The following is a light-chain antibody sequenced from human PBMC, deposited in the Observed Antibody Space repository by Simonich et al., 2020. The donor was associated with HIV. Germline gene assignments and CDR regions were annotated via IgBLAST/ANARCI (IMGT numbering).Light chain of an antibody. CDR2: EGS. Sequence: QSALTQPVSVSGSPGQSITISCTGTSSDVGSYNLVSWYQQHPGKAPKLMIYEGSKRPSGVSNRFSGSKSGNTASLTISGLQAEDEADYYCCSYAGSITYVVFGGGTKLTVL. CDR3: CSYAGSITYVV. J-gene: IGLJ2*01. V-gene: IGLV2-23*01. CDR1: SSDVGSYNL.